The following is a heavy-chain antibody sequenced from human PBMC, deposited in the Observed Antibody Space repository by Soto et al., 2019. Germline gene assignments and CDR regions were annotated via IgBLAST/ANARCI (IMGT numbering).Heavy chain of an antibody. Sequence: ASVKVSCKASGGTFSNYGISWVRQAPGQGLEWMGGIIPIFGTANYAQKFQGRVTITADESTSTAYMELCSLRSEDTAVYYCVTPTHDSTHPRPFDYRGQGTLVTVSS. V-gene: IGHV1-69*13. CDR2: IIPIFGTA. CDR1: GGTFSNYG. J-gene: IGHJ4*02. CDR3: VTPTHDSTHPRPFDY. D-gene: IGHD3-22*01.